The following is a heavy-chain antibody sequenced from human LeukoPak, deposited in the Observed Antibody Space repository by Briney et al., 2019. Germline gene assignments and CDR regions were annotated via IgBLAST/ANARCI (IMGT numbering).Heavy chain of an antibody. J-gene: IGHJ6*02. CDR3: AKDTAMVYYYYGMDV. CDR2: ISYDGSNK. Sequence: GGSLRLSCAASGFTFSSYGMHWVRQAPGKGLEWVAVISYDGSNKHYADSVKGRFTISRDNSKNTLYLQMNSLRAEDTAVYYCAKDTAMVYYYYGMDVWGQGTTVTVSS. CDR1: GFTFSSYG. D-gene: IGHD5-18*01. V-gene: IGHV3-30*18.